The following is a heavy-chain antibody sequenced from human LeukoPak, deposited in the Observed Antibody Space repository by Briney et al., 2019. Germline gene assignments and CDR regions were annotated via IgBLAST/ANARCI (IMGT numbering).Heavy chain of an antibody. Sequence: ASVKVSCKASGGTFSSYAISWVRQAPGQGLEWMGRIIPILGIANYAQKFQGRVTITADKSTSTAYMELSSLRSEDTAVYYCARHMDYDAFDIWGQGTMVTVSS. CDR2: IIPILGIA. V-gene: IGHV1-69*04. D-gene: IGHD2-2*03. CDR3: ARHMDYDAFDI. CDR1: GGTFSSYA. J-gene: IGHJ3*02.